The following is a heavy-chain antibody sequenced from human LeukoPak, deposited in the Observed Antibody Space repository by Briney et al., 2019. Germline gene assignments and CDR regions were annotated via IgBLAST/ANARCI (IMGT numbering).Heavy chain of an antibody. D-gene: IGHD1-26*01. J-gene: IGHJ4*02. CDR1: GFTFSSYG. CDR3: AKGARDSGSSRYDY. V-gene: IGHV3-30*18. Sequence: PGGSLGLSCAASGFTFSSYGMHWVRQAPGKGLEWVAVISYDGSNKYYADSVKGRFTISRDNSKNTLYLQMNSLRAEDTAVYYCAKGARDSGSSRYDYWGQGTLVTVSS. CDR2: ISYDGSNK.